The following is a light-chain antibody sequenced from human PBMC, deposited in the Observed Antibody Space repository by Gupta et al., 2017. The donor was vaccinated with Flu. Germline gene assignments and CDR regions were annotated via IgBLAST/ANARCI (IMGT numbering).Light chain of an antibody. CDR3: QQSYSPHLT. V-gene: IGKV1-39*01. CDR2: AAS. J-gene: IGKJ1*01. Sequence: DIQITQTPSSLSASVGDRVTITCRASQTISTYLNWYQQKPGKAPNLLIYAASRLQSGVPSRFSGGGSGTDFTLTISSLQPEDFATYYCQQSYSPHLTFGQGTKVELK. CDR1: QTISTY.